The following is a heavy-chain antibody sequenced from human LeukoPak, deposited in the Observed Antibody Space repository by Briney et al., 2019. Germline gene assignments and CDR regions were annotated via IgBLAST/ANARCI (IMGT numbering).Heavy chain of an antibody. J-gene: IGHJ4*02. CDR1: GFSFSAAC. V-gene: IGHV3-7*01. Sequence: GGSLRLSCEASGFSFSAACMTWVRQAPGKGLEWVATIKNDGSDKYYVDSVKGRFTLSRDNAKNLVYLQMNSLRVEDTAVFYCVNLGYSDGGQGTLVTVSS. CDR3: VNLGYSD. D-gene: IGHD5-12*01. CDR2: IKNDGSDK.